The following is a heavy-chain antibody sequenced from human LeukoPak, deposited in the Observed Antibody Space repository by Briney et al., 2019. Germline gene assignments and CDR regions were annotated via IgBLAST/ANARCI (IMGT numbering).Heavy chain of an antibody. Sequence: GGSLRLSCAASGFTFSDYYMSWIRQAPGKGLEWVSYISSSSSYTNHADSVKGRFTISRDNAKNSLYLQMNSLRAEDTAVYYCAGGRYYAMDVWGQGTTVTVSS. J-gene: IGHJ6*02. CDR1: GFTFSDYY. CDR3: AGGRYYAMDV. V-gene: IGHV3-11*05. CDR2: ISSSSSYT.